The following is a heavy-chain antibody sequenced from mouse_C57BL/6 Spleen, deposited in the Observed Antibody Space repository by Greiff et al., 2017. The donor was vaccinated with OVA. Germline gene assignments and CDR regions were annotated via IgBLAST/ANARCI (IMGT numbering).Heavy chain of an antibody. CDR2: ISYDGSN. Sequence: EVKLQESGPGLVKPSQSLSLTCSVTGYSITSGYYWNWIRQFPGNKLEWMGYISYDGSNNYNPSLKNRISITRDTSKNQFFLKLNSVTTEDTATYYCARDRHYYGSSYDYFDYWGQGTTLTVSS. D-gene: IGHD1-1*01. V-gene: IGHV3-6*01. CDR3: ARDRHYYGSSYDYFDY. J-gene: IGHJ2*01. CDR1: GYSITSGYY.